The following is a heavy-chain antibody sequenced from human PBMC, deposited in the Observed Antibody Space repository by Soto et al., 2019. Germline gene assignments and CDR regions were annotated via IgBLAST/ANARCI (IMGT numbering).Heavy chain of an antibody. J-gene: IGHJ4*02. D-gene: IGHD3-22*01. Sequence: SETLSLTCTVSGGSISSSSYYWGWIRQPPGKGLEWIGSIYYSGSTYYNPSLKSRVTISVDTSKNQFSLKLSSVTAADTAVYYCARQGYDSSGYFFDYWGQGTLVTVYS. CDR1: GGSISSSSYY. V-gene: IGHV4-39*01. CDR2: IYYSGST. CDR3: ARQGYDSSGYFFDY.